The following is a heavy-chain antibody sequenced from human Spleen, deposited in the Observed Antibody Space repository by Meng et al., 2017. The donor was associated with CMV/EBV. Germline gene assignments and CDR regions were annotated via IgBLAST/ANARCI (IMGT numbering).Heavy chain of an antibody. CDR2: IHPNTGAT. D-gene: IGHD2-2*01. CDR1: GYTFGGHF. CDR3: ARERYLVPAASPDYYYYGMDV. Sequence: ASVKVSCKASGYTFGGHFMHWVRQAPGQGLEWMGWIHPNTGATNHAQKFQGRVTMTRDTFITTAYMEVSRLTSDDTAVYYCARERYLVPAASPDYYYYGMDVWGQGTTVTVSS. V-gene: IGHV1-2*02. J-gene: IGHJ6*02.